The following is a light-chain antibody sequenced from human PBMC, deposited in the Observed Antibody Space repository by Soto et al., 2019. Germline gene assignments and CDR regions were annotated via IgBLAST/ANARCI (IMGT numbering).Light chain of an antibody. CDR2: DVS. J-gene: IGLJ1*01. Sequence: QSVLTQPASVSGSPGQSITISCTGTSSDVGGYNYVSWYQHHPGKAPKLMIYDVSNRPSGVSNRFSGSKSGNTASLIISGLQAEDEAGYYCSSYTSSSTLSTYVFGTGTKVTVL. V-gene: IGLV2-14*03. CDR3: SSYTSSSTLSTYV. CDR1: SSDVGGYNY.